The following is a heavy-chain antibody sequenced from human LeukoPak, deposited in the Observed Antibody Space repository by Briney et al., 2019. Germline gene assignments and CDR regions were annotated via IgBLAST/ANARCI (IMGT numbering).Heavy chain of an antibody. V-gene: IGHV5-51*01. Sequence: GEYLEASCKGSGYSFTTYWIGWVRPTPGKGLEWMGSIYPGDSDTTYNPSFQGQVTISADKSISTAYLPWSSLKASDTAMYYCARRYYGSGSYYNWFDPWGQGTLVTVSS. D-gene: IGHD3-10*01. CDR3: ARRYYGSGSYYNWFDP. CDR2: IYPGDSDT. J-gene: IGHJ5*02. CDR1: GYSFTTYW.